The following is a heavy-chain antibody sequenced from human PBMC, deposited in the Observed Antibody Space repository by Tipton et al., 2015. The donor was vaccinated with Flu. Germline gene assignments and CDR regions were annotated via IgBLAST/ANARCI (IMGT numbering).Heavy chain of an antibody. CDR2: INHSGST. CDR3: ARLSFYDVDLKNFYFED. Sequence: TLSLTCAVSGYSISRGYYWAWIRQPPGKGLEWIGSINHSGSTYYNPSLKSRVTLSVDTSDNHFSLKVTSITAADTAVYYCARLSFYDVDLKNFYFEDWGQGTLVTVS. CDR1: GYSISRGYY. J-gene: IGHJ4*02. V-gene: IGHV4-38-2*01. D-gene: IGHD3-10*02.